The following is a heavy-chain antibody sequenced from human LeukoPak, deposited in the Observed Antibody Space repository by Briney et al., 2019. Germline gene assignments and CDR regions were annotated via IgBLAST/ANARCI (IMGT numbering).Heavy chain of an antibody. D-gene: IGHD3-22*01. V-gene: IGHV1-8*01. Sequence: ASVKVSCKASGYTFSSYDISWVRQATGQGLEWMGWMNPNSGNTGYAQKFQGRVTMTRDTSTSTVYMELSSLRSEDTAVYYCARAFKDSSGYYYSFDYWGQGTLVTVSS. CDR2: MNPNSGNT. CDR1: GYTFSSYD. CDR3: ARAFKDSSGYYYSFDY. J-gene: IGHJ4*02.